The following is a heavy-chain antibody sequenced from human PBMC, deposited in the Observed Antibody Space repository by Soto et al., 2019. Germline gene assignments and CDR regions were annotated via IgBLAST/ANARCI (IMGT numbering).Heavy chain of an antibody. J-gene: IGHJ4*02. V-gene: IGHV1-18*01. CDR2: ISAYNTTT. CDR1: GYTFTSYH. CDR3: ARDPPPTDY. Sequence: QVQLVQSGAEVKKPGASVKVSCKTSGYTFTSYHISWVRQAPGQGLEWMGGISAYNTTTNYAQKFQGRVTLSTDTLASTAYMELRSLRSDDTAVYYCARDPPPTDYWGQGTLVTVSS.